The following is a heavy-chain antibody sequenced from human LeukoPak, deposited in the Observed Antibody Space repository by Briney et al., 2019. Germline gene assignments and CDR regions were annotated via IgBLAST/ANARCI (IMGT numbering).Heavy chain of an antibody. D-gene: IGHD2-15*01. CDR1: GFTFSSYE. J-gene: IGHJ4*02. CDR3: ARGPTTHFDY. CDR2: ISSSGSTI. Sequence: PGGFLRLSCAASGFTFSSYEMNWVRQAPGKGLEWVSYISSSGSTIYYADSVKGRFTISRDNAKNSLYLQMNSLRAEDTGVYYCARGPTTHFDYWGQGTPVTVSS. V-gene: IGHV3-48*03.